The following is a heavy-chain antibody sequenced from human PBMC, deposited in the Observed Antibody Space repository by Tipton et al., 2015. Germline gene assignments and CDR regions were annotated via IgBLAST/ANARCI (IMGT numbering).Heavy chain of an antibody. CDR1: GGSISSGDYS. D-gene: IGHD1-1*01. Sequence: TLSLTCIVSGGSISSGDYSWGWIRQPPGKGLECIGYIYHSGSTYYNPSFRSRVTMSVDKSQNQISLRLNSVTAADTAMYYCANAGTYNPNWFFELWGRGTLVTVSS. CDR2: IYHSGST. CDR3: ANAGTYNPNWFFEL. J-gene: IGHJ2*01. V-gene: IGHV4-30-2*01.